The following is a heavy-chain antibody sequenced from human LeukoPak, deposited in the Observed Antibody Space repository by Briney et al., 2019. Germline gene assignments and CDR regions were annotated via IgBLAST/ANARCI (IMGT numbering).Heavy chain of an antibody. CDR3: AKDSQYNYGYGLDY. CDR1: GFTFNSYG. CDR2: ISYDRSNK. D-gene: IGHD5-18*01. J-gene: IGHJ4*02. V-gene: IGHV3-30*18. Sequence: GGSLRLSCAASGFTFNSYGMYWVRQAPGKGLEWVAVISYDRSNKYYADSVKGRFTISRDNSKNTLFLQMNSLRGEDTAVYYCAKDSQYNYGYGLDYWGQGTLVTVSS.